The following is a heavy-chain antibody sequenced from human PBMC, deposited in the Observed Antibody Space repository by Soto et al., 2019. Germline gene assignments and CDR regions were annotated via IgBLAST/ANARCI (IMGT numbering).Heavy chain of an antibody. V-gene: IGHV1-69*13. D-gene: IGHD6-19*01. Sequence: SVKVSCKASGGTFSSYAISWVRQAPGQGLEWMGGIIPIFGTANYAQKFQGRVTITADESTSTAYMELSSLRSEDTAGYYCARVWSSGWYSWFDPWGQGTLVTVSS. CDR3: ARVWSSGWYSWFDP. J-gene: IGHJ5*02. CDR1: GGTFSSYA. CDR2: IIPIFGTA.